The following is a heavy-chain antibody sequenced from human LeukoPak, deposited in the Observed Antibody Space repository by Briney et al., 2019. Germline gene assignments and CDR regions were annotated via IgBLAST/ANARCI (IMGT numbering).Heavy chain of an antibody. V-gene: IGHV3-30*03. J-gene: IGHJ4*02. D-gene: IGHD4-17*01. CDR2: ISYEGSIK. CDR1: GFTFSTLG. CDR3: ADYKAPTVTLFDY. Sequence: PGRSLRLSCAASGFTFSTLGMHWVRQAPGKGLEWVAVISYEGSIKYYADSVKGRFTISRDNSKNTLYLQMDSLRPEDTAVYYCADYKAPTVTLFDYWGQGTLVTVSS.